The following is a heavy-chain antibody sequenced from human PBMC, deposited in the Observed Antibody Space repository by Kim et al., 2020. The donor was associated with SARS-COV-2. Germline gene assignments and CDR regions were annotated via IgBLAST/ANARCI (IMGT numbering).Heavy chain of an antibody. CDR2: IYYSGST. CDR1: CCSISSYY. V-gene: IGHV4-59*01. Sequence: SGTLSLTCTVSCCSISSYYCRWIRQPPGKGLEWIGYIYYSGSTNYNPSLKSRVTISVDTSKNQFSLKLSPVTAADTAVYYFARDHREWLHDTANWYFDL. J-gene: IGHJ2*01. D-gene: IGHD3-3*01. CDR3: ARDHREWLHDTANWYFDL.